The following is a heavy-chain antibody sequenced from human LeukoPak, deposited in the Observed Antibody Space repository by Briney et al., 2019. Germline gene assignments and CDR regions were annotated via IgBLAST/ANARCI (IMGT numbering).Heavy chain of an antibody. CDR3: ARETRWGAPQDY. Sequence: GGSLRLSCVASGFPLTDNYVSWVRPAPGKGLEWVSVIYSGGTTYYTDSVKGRFSISRDISKNTVYLQMSSLRGEDTAVYYCARETRWGAPQDYWGQGTLVTVSS. CDR2: IYSGGTT. J-gene: IGHJ4*02. V-gene: IGHV3-66*02. CDR1: GFPLTDNY. D-gene: IGHD1-26*01.